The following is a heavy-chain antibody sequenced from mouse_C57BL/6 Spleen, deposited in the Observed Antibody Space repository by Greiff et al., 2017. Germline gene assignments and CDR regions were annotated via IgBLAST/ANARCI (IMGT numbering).Heavy chain of an antibody. D-gene: IGHD2-1*01. CDR2: ISSGGSYT. CDR3: ARQIYYGNYYAMDY. V-gene: IGHV5-6*01. CDR1: GFTFSSYG. J-gene: IGHJ4*01. Sequence: VQLKESGGDLVKPGGSLKLSCAASGFTFSSYGMSWVRQTPDKRLEWVATISSGGSYTYYPDSVKGRFTISRDNAKNTLYLQMSSLKSEDTAMYYCARQIYYGNYYAMDYWGQGTSVTVSS.